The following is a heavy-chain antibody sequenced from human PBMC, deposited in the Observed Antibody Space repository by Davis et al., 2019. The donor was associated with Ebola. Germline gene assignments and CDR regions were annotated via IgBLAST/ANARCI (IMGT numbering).Heavy chain of an antibody. CDR3: ARDPTRTYYDFWSGSSDYYYGMDV. V-gene: IGHV3-21*01. D-gene: IGHD3-3*01. CDR2: ISSSSNYI. J-gene: IGHJ6*02. Sequence: PGGSLRLSCAASGFTFSSYTMNWVRQAPGKGLEWVSSISSSSNYIYYADSVQGRFTISRDNAKNSLYLQMNSLRAEDTAVYYCARDPTRTYYDFWSGSSDYYYGMDVWGQGTTVTVSS. CDR1: GFTFSSYT.